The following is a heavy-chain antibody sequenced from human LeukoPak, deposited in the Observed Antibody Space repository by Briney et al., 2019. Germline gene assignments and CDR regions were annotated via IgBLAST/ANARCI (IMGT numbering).Heavy chain of an antibody. CDR1: GGSISSGSYY. D-gene: IGHD6-19*01. Sequence: SETLSLTCTVSGGSISSGSYYWSWIRQPAGKGLEWIGRIYTSGSTNYNPSLKSRVTISVDTSKNQFSLKLSSVTAADTAVYYCARVGFRPAGPHFDYWGQGTLVTVSS. CDR3: ARVGFRPAGPHFDY. V-gene: IGHV4-61*02. J-gene: IGHJ4*02. CDR2: IYTSGST.